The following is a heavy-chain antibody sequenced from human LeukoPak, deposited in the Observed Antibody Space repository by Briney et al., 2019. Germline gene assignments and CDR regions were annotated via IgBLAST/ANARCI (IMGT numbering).Heavy chain of an antibody. CDR3: ARDWTSSCFDY. D-gene: IGHD3/OR15-3a*01. CDR2: IRFDGTKE. CDR1: GVSLSQLG. V-gene: IGHV3-33*01. Sequence: GRSLRLSCAASGVSLSQLGMHWVRQAPAKGLEWVALIRFDGTKENYADSVKGRFTISRDISNNTLYLQMNSLRAEDTAVDYCARDWTSSCFDYWGQGALVTVSS. J-gene: IGHJ4*02.